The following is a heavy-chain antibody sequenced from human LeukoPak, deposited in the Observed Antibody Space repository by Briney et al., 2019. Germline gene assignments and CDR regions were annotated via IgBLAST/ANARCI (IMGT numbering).Heavy chain of an antibody. CDR1: GGTFSSYA. CDR2: IIPIFGTA. J-gene: IGHJ6*03. Sequence: VASVKVSCKASGGTFSSYAISWVRQAPGQGLEWMGGIIPIFGTANYAQKFQGRVTITADKSTSTAYMELSSLRSEDTAVYYCARGYCSSTSCYTRRYYYYYMDVWGKGTTVTVSS. V-gene: IGHV1-69*06. D-gene: IGHD2-2*02. CDR3: ARGYCSSTSCYTRRYYYYYMDV.